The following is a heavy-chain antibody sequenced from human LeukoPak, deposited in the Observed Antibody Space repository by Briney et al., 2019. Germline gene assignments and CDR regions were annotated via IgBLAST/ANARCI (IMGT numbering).Heavy chain of an antibody. D-gene: IGHD5-18*01. J-gene: IGHJ3*02. CDR2: IHYSGTT. CDR1: SGSIRSNTNYWGWNSSNY. Sequence: SETLSLTCTVSSGSIRSNTNYWGWNSSNYWGWIRQPPGKGLEWIGSIHYSGTTYYNPSLQSRLTISVDASKNQFSLKVTSVTATGTALYYCARQRDTASVGAFDIWGQGTMVTVSS. V-gene: IGHV4-39*01. CDR3: ARQRDTASVGAFDI.